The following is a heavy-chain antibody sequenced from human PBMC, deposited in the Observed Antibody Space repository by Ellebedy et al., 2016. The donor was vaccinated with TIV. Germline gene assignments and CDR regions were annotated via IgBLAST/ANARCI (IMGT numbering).Heavy chain of an antibody. V-gene: IGHV4-59*08. J-gene: IGHJ4*02. CDR2: IFYSGST. D-gene: IGHD4-17*01. CDR3: AGDYGAYFDY. CDR1: GGSMSSYY. Sequence: MPGGSLRLSCTVSGGSMSSYYWSWIRQPPGKGLEWIGYIFYSGSTNYSPSLKSRVTISLDTSKNQFSLKLNSVTAADTAVYYCAGDYGAYFDYWGQGTLVTVSS.